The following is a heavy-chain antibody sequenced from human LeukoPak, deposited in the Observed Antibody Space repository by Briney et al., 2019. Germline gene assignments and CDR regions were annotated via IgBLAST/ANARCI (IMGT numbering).Heavy chain of an antibody. D-gene: IGHD2-2*01. CDR3: AKRAVTTAAYLWFDP. Sequence: PWDTQTLTYTVSSGFLRIKYWGWPREPTGKGLECLGYIYSSGSTNYNPSLKSRLTISVDTSKNHFSLKLSSVTAADTAVYYCAKRAVTTAAYLWFDPWGQGTLVTVSS. CDR2: IYSSGST. CDR1: SGFLRIKY. V-gene: IGHV4-59*08. J-gene: IGHJ5*02.